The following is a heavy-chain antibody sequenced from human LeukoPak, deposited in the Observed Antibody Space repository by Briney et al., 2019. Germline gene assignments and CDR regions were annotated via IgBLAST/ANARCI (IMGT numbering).Heavy chain of an antibody. CDR2: INSDGSST. CDR1: GFTFSSYW. D-gene: IGHD3-22*01. V-gene: IGHV3-74*01. CDR3: ARSRDSSGYYFGR. J-gene: IGHJ4*02. Sequence: GGSLRLPCAASGFTFSSYWMHWVRQAPGKGLVWVSRINSDGSSTSYADSVKGRFTISRDNAKNTLYLQMNSLRAEDTAVYYCARSRDSSGYYFGRWGQGTLVTVSS.